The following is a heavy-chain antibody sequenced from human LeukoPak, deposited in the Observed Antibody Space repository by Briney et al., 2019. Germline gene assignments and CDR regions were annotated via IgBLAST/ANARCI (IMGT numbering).Heavy chain of an antibody. D-gene: IGHD3-16*02. CDR2: ISPDESHK. V-gene: IGHV3-7*04. J-gene: IGHJ4*02. CDR1: GFTFSQHW. CDR3: ARDPRWNFDY. Sequence: GRSLRLSCAASGFTFSQHWMIWVRQAPGKGLEWVAKISPDESHKTYADSVEGRFTISRDNAGKSLYLQMDSLRPDDTAVYYCARDPRWNFDYWGQGTLVAVSS.